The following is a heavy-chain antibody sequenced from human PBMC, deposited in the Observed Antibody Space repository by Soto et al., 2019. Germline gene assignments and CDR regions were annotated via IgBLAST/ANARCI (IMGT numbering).Heavy chain of an antibody. CDR1: GGSISSGGYY. CDR2: INYSGSA. CDR3: AREATVTGVDY. J-gene: IGHJ4*02. Sequence: QVQLQESGPGLVKPSQTLSLTCTVSGGSISSGGYYWTWIRQHPGEGLEWIAYINYSGSAYYNPSLKSRVTITVDTSKNQFSLKLSSVTAADTAVYYCAREATVTGVDYWGQGTLVTVSS. D-gene: IGHD4-4*01. V-gene: IGHV4-31*03.